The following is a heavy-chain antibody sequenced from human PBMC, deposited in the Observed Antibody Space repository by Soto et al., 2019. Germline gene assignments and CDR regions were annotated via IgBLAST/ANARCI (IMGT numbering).Heavy chain of an antibody. CDR2: ISAYNGNT. Sequence: ASVKVSCKASGYTFTSYGISWVRQAPGQGLEWMGWISAYNGNTNYAQKLQGRVTMTTDTSTSTAYMELRSLRSDDTAVYYCARGYIAAPTYYYYGMDVWGQGTTVTVSS. CDR1: GYTFTSYG. J-gene: IGHJ6*02. D-gene: IGHD6-6*01. V-gene: IGHV1-18*01. CDR3: ARGYIAAPTYYYYGMDV.